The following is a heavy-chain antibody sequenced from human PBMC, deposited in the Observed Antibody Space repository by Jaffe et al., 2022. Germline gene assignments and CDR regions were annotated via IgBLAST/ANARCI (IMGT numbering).Heavy chain of an antibody. J-gene: IGHJ4*02. V-gene: IGHV3-23*01. CDR2: ISGSGGST. D-gene: IGHD3-10*01. CDR1: GFTFSSYA. Sequence: EVQLLESGGGLVQPGGSLRLSCAASGFTFSSYAMSWVRQAPGKGLEWVSAISGSGGSTYYADSVKGRFTISRDNSKNTLYLQMNSLRAEDTAVYYCAKDKKVARSLLWFRELGFDYWGQGTLVTVSS. CDR3: AKDKKVARSLLWFRELGFDY.